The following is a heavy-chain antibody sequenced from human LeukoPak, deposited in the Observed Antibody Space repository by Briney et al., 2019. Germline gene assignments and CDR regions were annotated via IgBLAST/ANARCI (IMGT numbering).Heavy chain of an antibody. J-gene: IGHJ4*02. D-gene: IGHD1-1*01. CDR2: ISYDGNSQ. Sequence: PGGSLRLSCAASGFTFSNYAIHWVRQAPGMGLEWVAAISYDGNSQHYGAPVKGRFTISRDNSKNTVYLQINTLRTDDAAIYYCAKPYPTLTTSAVLDNWGQGTLVTVSS. CDR3: AKPYPTLTTSAVLDN. CDR1: GFTFSNYA. V-gene: IGHV3-30*18.